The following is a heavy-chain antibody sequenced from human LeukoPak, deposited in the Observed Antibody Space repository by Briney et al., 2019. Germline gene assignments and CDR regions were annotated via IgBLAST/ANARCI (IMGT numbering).Heavy chain of an antibody. CDR3: ARATDYYGSGSYYKGYYYMDV. CDR1: GFTFSSYD. Sequence: GGSLRLSCAASGFTFSSYDMHWVRQATGKGLEWVSAIGTAGDTYYPGSVKGRFTISRENAKNSLYLQMNSLRAGDTAVYYCARATDYYGSGSYYKGYYYMDVWGKGTTVTISS. J-gene: IGHJ6*03. V-gene: IGHV3-13*01. D-gene: IGHD3-10*01. CDR2: IGTAGDT.